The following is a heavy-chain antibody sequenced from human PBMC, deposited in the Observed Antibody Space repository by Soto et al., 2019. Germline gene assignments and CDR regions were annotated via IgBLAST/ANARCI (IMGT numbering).Heavy chain of an antibody. CDR2: TSYRSKWYN. D-gene: IGHD3-22*01. CDR3: ASYDRSGFGFDD. Sequence: PSQTLSLTCDISGDSVSSNSAAWNWIRQSPSRGLEWLGRTSYRSKWYNDYAVSVKSRITINPDTSKNQFSLQLNSVTPEDTALYYCASYDRSGFGFDDWRHGTLVTVS. CDR1: GDSVSSNSAA. V-gene: IGHV6-1*01. J-gene: IGHJ4*01.